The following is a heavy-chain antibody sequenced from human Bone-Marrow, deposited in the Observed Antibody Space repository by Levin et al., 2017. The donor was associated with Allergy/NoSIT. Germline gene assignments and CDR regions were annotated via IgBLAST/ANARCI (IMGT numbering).Heavy chain of an antibody. V-gene: IGHV2-5*02. D-gene: IGHD2-2*01. CDR2: IYWDDDK. CDR1: GFSLSTDGVG. Sequence: SGPTLVKPTQTLTLTCTFSGFSLSTDGVGVGWIRQPPGKALEWLALIYWDDDKRYSPSLKSRLTTTKDPSENRMVLTMTNIDPVDTGKDYCAHRVADCDSTNCYGEIIDYWGQGTLVTVSS. J-gene: IGHJ4*02. CDR3: AHRVADCDSTNCYGEIIDY.